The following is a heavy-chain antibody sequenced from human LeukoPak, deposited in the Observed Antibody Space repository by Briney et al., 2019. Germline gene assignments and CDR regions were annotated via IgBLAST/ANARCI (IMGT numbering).Heavy chain of an antibody. CDR2: IYYSKNT. J-gene: IGHJ4*02. CDR1: GGSISSSSAY. CDR3: VSPRGFSYGYFDY. D-gene: IGHD5-18*01. V-gene: IGHV4-39*01. Sequence: SETLSLTCTVSGGSISSSSAYWGWIRQPPGKGLGWIGSIYYSKNTYYNPSLKSRVTISADTSKNQFSLTLGSVSATDTAVYYCVSPRGFSYGYFDYWGQGTLVTVSS.